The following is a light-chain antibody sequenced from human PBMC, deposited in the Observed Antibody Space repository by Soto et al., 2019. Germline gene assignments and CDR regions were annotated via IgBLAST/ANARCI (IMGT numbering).Light chain of an antibody. CDR2: SNY. V-gene: IGLV1-44*01. Sequence: QSVLTQPPSASGTPGQRVTISCSGSSSNIRSNTVNWYQQLPGTAPKLLMFSNYQRPSGVPDRFSASKSGTSASLAISGLQSEDEADYYCAAWDDSLNGWVFGGGTKLTVL. CDR1: SSNIRSNT. J-gene: IGLJ3*02. CDR3: AAWDDSLNGWV.